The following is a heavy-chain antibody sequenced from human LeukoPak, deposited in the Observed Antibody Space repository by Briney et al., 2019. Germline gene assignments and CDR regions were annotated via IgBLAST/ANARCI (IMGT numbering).Heavy chain of an antibody. J-gene: IGHJ4*02. CDR1: GFTFDDYT. V-gene: IGHV3-43*01. D-gene: IGHD3-3*01. CDR2: ISWDGGST. CDR3: ARAGYDFWSGYFFDY. Sequence: GGSLRLSCAASGFTFDDYTMHWVRQAPGKGLEWVSLISWDGGSTYYADSVKGRFTISRDNSKNSLYLQMNSLRTEDAALYYCARAGYDFWSGYFFDYWGQGTLVTVSS.